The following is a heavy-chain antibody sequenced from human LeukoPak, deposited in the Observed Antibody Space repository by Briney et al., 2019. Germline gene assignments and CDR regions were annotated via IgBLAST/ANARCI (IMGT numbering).Heavy chain of an antibody. V-gene: IGHV4-34*01. CDR2: INHSGGT. J-gene: IGHJ4*02. CDR3: AAGTPRGYGGFDH. D-gene: IGHD4-23*01. Sequence: SETLSLTCAVYGGSFSGYYWSWIRQPPGRGLDWIGEINHSGGTNHNPSLKSRVTMSVDTSKNQFSLKMTSATAADTAVYYCAAGTPRGYGGFDHWGLGTLVSVSS. CDR1: GGSFSGYY.